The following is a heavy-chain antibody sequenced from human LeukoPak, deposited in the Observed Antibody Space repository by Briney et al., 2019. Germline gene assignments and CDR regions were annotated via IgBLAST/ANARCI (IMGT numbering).Heavy chain of an antibody. CDR3: AKSDTPYYYDSSGYYSY. J-gene: IGHJ4*02. CDR2: ISSSSSYI. Sequence: GGSPRLSCAASGFTFSSYGIHWVRQAPGKGLEWVSSISSSSSYIYYADSVKGRFTISRDNAKNSLYLQMNSLRAEDMALYYCAKSDTPYYYDSSGYYSYWGQGTLVTVSS. D-gene: IGHD3-22*01. V-gene: IGHV3-21*04. CDR1: GFTFSSYG.